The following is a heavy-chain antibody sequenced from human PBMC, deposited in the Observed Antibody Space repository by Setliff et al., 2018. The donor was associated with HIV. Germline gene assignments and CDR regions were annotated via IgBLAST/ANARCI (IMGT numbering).Heavy chain of an antibody. CDR3: ARAVHSGGGSLDAFDI. D-gene: IGHD1-26*01. CDR1: GFTFSSYG. CDR2: IWYDGSNK. V-gene: IGHV3-33*08. J-gene: IGHJ3*02. Sequence: GGSLRLSCAASGFTFSSYGMHWVRQAPGKGLEWVAVIWYDGSNKYYADSVKGRFTISRDNCKNTLFLQMNSLRPEDTAVYYCARAVHSGGGSLDAFDIWGQGTMVTVSS.